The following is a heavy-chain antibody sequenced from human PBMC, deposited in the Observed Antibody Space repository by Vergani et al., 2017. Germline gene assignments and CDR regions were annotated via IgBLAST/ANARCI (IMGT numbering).Heavy chain of an antibody. V-gene: IGHV4-61*02. Sequence: QVQLQASGPGRVKPSQTLSLTCTMSGRSISAGYYFWSWIRQPAGKGLEWLGHISASGNASHSPSLKTRVSMSVDTSKNQFSLTVNSVTAADTAVYFCARHSTVEWLVKLGWIDPWGQGILVTVSS. D-gene: IGHD6-19*01. J-gene: IGHJ5*02. CDR2: ISASGNA. CDR1: GRSISAGYYF. CDR3: ARHSTVEWLVKLGWIDP.